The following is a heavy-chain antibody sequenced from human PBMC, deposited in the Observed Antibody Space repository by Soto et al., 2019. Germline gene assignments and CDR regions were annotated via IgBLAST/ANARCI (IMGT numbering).Heavy chain of an antibody. V-gene: IGHV4-59*01. D-gene: IGHD6-6*01. J-gene: IGHJ5*02. CDR1: SGSISSYF. CDR2: IDYSGST. CDR3: ARSLYSISSWFDP. Sequence: PSETLSLTCTVSSGSISSYFWTWIRQPPGKGLEWIGYIDYSGSTNYNPSLKSRVTMSVDTSKNQFSLKLSSVTAADTAVYYCARSLYSISSWFDPWGQGTLVTVSS.